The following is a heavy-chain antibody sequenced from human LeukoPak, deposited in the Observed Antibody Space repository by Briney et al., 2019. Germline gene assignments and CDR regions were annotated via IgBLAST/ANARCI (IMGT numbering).Heavy chain of an antibody. Sequence: GGSLRLSCAASGFTFSSYAMSWVRQAPGKGLEWVSAISGSGGGSTYYADSVKGRFTISRDNSKNTLYLQMKSLRAEDTAVYYCAKEGMVYAIPFDYWGQGTLVTVSS. CDR3: AKEGMVYAIPFDY. CDR2: ISGSGGGST. CDR1: GFTFSSYA. V-gene: IGHV3-23*01. J-gene: IGHJ4*02. D-gene: IGHD2-8*01.